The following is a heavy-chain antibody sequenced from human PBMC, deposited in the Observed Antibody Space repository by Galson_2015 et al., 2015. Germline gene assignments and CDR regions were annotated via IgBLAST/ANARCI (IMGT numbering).Heavy chain of an antibody. CDR3: ARDDYGDQYWYFDL. D-gene: IGHD4-17*01. J-gene: IGHJ2*01. Sequence: SLRLSCAASGFTFSSYGMHWVRQAPGKGLEWVAVIWYDGSNKYYADSVKGRFTISRDNSKNTLYLQVNSLRAEDTAVYYCARDDYGDQYWYFDLWGRGTLVTVSS. CDR1: GFTFSSYG. CDR2: IWYDGSNK. V-gene: IGHV3-33*01.